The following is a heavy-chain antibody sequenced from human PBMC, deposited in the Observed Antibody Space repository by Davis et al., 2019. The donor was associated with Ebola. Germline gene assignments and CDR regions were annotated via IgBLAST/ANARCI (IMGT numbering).Heavy chain of an antibody. V-gene: IGHV4-34*01. Sequence: MPSETLSLTCAVYGGSFSGYYWSWIRQPPGKGLEWIGEINHSGSTNYNPSLKSRVTISVDTSKNQFSLKLSSVTAADTAVYYCARAIVVVVAAHNWFDPWGQGTLVTVSS. CDR1: GGSFSGYY. CDR3: ARAIVVVVAAHNWFDP. D-gene: IGHD2-15*01. J-gene: IGHJ5*02. CDR2: INHSGST.